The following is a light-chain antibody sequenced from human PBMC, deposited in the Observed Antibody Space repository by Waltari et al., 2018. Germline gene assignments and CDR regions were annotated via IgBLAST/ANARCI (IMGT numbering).Light chain of an antibody. J-gene: IGKJ1*01. Sequence: EIVFTQSPGTLSLSPGDRATLSCRASQSVSSSDLAWYQQKPGQAPRPLIYGASSRATGIPDRFSGSGSGTDFTLTISRLEPEDFAVYYCQQYGSSPRRTFGQGTKVEIK. CDR3: QQYGSSPRRT. CDR1: QSVSSSD. CDR2: GAS. V-gene: IGKV3-20*01.